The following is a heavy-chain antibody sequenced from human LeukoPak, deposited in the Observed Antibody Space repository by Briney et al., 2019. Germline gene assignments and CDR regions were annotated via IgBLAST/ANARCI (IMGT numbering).Heavy chain of an antibody. V-gene: IGHV3-7*01. CDR1: GFTFSSRW. CDR3: ARSDSGPDY. Sequence: GGSLRLSCSASGFTFSSRWMNWVRQVPGKGLEWVAIINTDGSEKNYVDSVKGRFTISRDNAKNSLYLQMNSLRAEDTAMYYCARSDSGPDYWGQGTLVIVPS. CDR2: INTDGSEK. J-gene: IGHJ4*02. D-gene: IGHD2-15*01.